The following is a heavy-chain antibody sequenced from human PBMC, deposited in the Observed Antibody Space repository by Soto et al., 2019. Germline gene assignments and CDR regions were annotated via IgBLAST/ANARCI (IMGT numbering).Heavy chain of an antibody. J-gene: IGHJ6*02. Sequence: SVKVSCKASGYTFTSYGISWVRQAPVQGLEWMGWISAYNGNTNYAQKLQGRVTMTTDTSTSTAYMELRSLRSDDTAVYYCARVLRFLEWLLSDYYYYGMDVWGQGTTVTVSS. CDR2: ISAYNGNT. V-gene: IGHV1-18*01. D-gene: IGHD3-3*01. CDR1: GYTFTSYG. CDR3: ARVLRFLEWLLSDYYYYGMDV.